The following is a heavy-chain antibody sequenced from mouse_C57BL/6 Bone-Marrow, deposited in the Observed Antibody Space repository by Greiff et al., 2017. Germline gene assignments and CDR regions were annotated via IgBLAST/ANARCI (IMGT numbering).Heavy chain of an antibody. CDR1: GYTFTSYW. CDR2: IYPGNSDT. J-gene: IGHJ2*01. V-gene: IGHV1-5*01. Sequence: VQLQQSGTVLARPGASVKMSCKTSGYTFTSYWMHWVKQRPGQGLEWLGAIYPGNSDTSYNQKFKGKAKLTAVTSASTAYMELISLTNEDSAVYYCTRRHFDYWGQGTTLTVSS. CDR3: TRRHFDY.